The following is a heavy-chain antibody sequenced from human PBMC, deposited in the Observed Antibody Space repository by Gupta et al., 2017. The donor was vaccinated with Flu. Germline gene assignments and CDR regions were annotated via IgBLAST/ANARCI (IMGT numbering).Heavy chain of an antibody. D-gene: IGHD2-15*01. J-gene: IGHJ5*02. CDR2: ISSSSGSI. V-gene: IGHV3-48*01. CDR3: ARTRLEDNWFDP. Sequence: RLSCAASGFTFSSYSMNWVRQAPGKGLEWVSYISSSSGSIYYADSVKGRFTISRDNAKNSLYLQMNSLRAEDTAVYYCARTRLEDNWFDPWGQGTLVTVSS. CDR1: GFTFSSYS.